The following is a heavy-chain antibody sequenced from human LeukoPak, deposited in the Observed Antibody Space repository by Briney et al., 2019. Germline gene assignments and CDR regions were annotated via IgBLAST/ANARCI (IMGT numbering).Heavy chain of an antibody. CDR1: GGSFSGYY. CDR3: ARVRQWLVKRAHFDY. J-gene: IGHJ4*02. D-gene: IGHD6-19*01. Sequence: SSETLSLTCAVYGGSFSGYYWSWIRQPPGKGLEWIGEINHSGSTNYNPSLKSRVTISVDTSKNRFSLKLSSVTAADTAVYYCARVRQWLVKRAHFDYWGQGTLVTVSS. CDR2: INHSGST. V-gene: IGHV4-34*01.